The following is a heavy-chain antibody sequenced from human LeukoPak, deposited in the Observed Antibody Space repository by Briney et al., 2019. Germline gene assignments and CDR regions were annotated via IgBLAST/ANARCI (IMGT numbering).Heavy chain of an antibody. D-gene: IGHD2-21*02. CDR3: ARHTAGPEYFQH. CDR2: IYYSGST. V-gene: IGHV4-39*01. CDR1: GGSISSSSYY. Sequence: SETLSLTCTVSGGSISSSSYYWGWIRQPPGKGLEWIGSIYYSGSTYYNPSLKSRVTISVGTSKNQFPLKLSSVTAADTAVYYCARHTAGPEYFQHWGQGTLVTVSS. J-gene: IGHJ1*01.